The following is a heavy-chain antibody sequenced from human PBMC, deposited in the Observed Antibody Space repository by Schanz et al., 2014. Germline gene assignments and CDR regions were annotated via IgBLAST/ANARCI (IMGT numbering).Heavy chain of an antibody. V-gene: IGHV1-2*06. D-gene: IGHD3-3*02. CDR2: INPNSGGT. CDR1: GHPFTAYY. Sequence: QVQLVQSGAEVKKPGASVKVSCKASGHPFTAYYMHWVRQAPGQGLEWMGRINPNSGGTHSAQKFQGRVTMTWDRSISTANMELSRLRSDDTAVYYCARENKDYDSILNKFFHYGLDLWGQGTTVTVSS. CDR3: ARENKDYDSILNKFFHYGLDL. J-gene: IGHJ6*02.